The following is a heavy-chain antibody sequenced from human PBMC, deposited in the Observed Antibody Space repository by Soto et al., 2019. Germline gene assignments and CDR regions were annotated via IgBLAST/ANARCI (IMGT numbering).Heavy chain of an antibody. V-gene: IGHV1-69*02. CDR1: GGTFSSYT. Sequence: SVKVSCKASGGTFSSYTISWVRQAPGQGLEWMGRIIPILGIANYAQKFQGRVTITADKSTSTAYMELSSLRSEDTAVYYCARSSGYDRYYYYYMDVWGKGTKVTVSS. CDR3: ARSSGYDRYYYYYMDV. CDR2: IIPILGIA. D-gene: IGHD5-12*01. J-gene: IGHJ6*03.